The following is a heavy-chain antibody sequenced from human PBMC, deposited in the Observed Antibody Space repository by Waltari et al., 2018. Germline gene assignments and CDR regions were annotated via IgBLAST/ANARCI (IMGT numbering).Heavy chain of an antibody. V-gene: IGHV3-74*01. CDR1: GFTFSNYW. CDR2: IKHDGTGT. D-gene: IGHD1-1*01. J-gene: IGHJ4*02. Sequence: EVQLVESGGGFVQPGGSLRLSCEVSGFTFSNYWMHWVRQVPGKGLVWVSSIKHDGTGTIYADSVQGRFTISRDNAKNTLYRQLNSLRGEDTAVYYCGRGYNDRRLDYWGQGTLVTVSS. CDR3: GRGYNDRRLDY.